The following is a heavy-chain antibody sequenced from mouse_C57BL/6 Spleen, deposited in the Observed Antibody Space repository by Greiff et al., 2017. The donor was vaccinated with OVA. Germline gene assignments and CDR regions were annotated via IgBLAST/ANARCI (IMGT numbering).Heavy chain of an antibody. CDR1: GFSLTSYG. V-gene: IGHV2-2*01. D-gene: IGHD1-1*01. Sequence: QVQLKQSGPGLVQPSQSLSITCTVSGFSLTSYGVHWVRQSPGKGLEWLGVIWSGGSTDSNAAFISRLSISKDNSKSQVFFKINRLQADDTAIYYGARKGTTVDWYFDVWGTGTTVTVSS. CDR2: IWSGGST. J-gene: IGHJ1*03. CDR3: ARKGTTVDWYFDV.